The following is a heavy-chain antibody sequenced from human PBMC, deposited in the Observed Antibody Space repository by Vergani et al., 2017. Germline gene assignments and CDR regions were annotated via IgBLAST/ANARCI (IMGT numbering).Heavy chain of an antibody. V-gene: IGHV3-74*01. D-gene: IGHD3-16*01. J-gene: IGHJ6*03. CDR2: INSDGSST. Sequence: EVQLVESGGGLVQPGRSLRLSCAASGFTFSSYWMHWVRQAPGKGLVWVSRINSDGSSTSYADSVKGRFTISRDNAKNTLYLQMNSLRAEDTAVYYCAKEGVEYYDYSYLDVWGKGTTVTVSS. CDR1: GFTFSSYW. CDR3: AKEGVEYYDYSYLDV.